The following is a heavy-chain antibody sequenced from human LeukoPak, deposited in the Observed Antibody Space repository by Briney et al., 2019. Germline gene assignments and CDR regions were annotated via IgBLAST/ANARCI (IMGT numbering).Heavy chain of an antibody. J-gene: IGHJ4*02. V-gene: IGHV1-3*01. D-gene: IGHD3-22*01. CDR1: GYTFTSYA. CDR2: INAGNGNT. CDR3: ARDYYDSSGYPTYYFDY. Sequence: ASVKVSCKASGYTFTSYAMHWVRQAPGQRLEWMGWINAGNGNTKYSQKFQGRVTITGDTSASTAYMELSSLRSEDTAVYYCARDYYDSSGYPTYYFDYWGQGTLVTVSS.